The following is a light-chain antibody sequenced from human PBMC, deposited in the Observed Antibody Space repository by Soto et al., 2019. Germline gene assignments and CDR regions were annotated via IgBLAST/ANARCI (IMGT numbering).Light chain of an antibody. CDR3: QQYNSYSNT. V-gene: IGKV1-5*03. CDR1: QSISSW. Sequence: DIQMTQSPSTLSASVGDRVTITCRASQSISSWLAWYQQKPGKAPKLLIYKASSLESGVPSRFSGSGSGTEFTLTISSLQPDDVATYSCQQYNSYSNTFGQGTKLEIK. CDR2: KAS. J-gene: IGKJ2*01.